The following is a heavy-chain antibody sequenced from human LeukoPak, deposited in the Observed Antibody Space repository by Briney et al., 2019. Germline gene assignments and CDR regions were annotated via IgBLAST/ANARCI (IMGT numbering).Heavy chain of an antibody. V-gene: IGHV3-74*01. CDR2: INSDGSSR. D-gene: IGHD3-10*01. CDR3: AREYYYGSGSYFDY. CDR1: GVTFSRHW. J-gene: IGHJ4*02. Sequence: PGGSLRLSCAASGVTFSRHWMHWVRLAPGKGLVWVSRINSDGSSRTYVDSVKGRFTISRDNAKNTLYLQMNNLRAEDTALYYCAREYYYGSGSYFDYWGQGILVTVSS.